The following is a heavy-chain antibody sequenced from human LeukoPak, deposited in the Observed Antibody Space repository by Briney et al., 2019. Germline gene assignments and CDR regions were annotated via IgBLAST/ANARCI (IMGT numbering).Heavy chain of an antibody. J-gene: IGHJ6*04. CDR1: GYTLTELS. D-gene: IGHD4-23*01. CDR2: FDPEDGET. CDR3: ARGGVTSVVDV. V-gene: IGHV1-24*01. Sequence: ASVKVSCKVSGYTLTELSMHWVRQAPGKGLEWMGGFDPEDGETIYAQKFQGRVTMTEDTSTSTAYMELRSLTSDDTAVYYCARGGVTSVVDVWGKGTTVTISS.